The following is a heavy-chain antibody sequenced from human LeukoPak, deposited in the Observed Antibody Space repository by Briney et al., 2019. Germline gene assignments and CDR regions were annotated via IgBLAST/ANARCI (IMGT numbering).Heavy chain of an antibody. Sequence: TSETLSLTCTVSGDSISSYDWSWIRHPAGEGLEWIGRIYSSGSRNYSPSLTSRVTMSLDTTKIKLSAKLNSVTSADTALYYFSIEANCGGDCSSWGAFDIWGQGTLVTVSS. CDR3: SIEANCGGDCSSWGAFDI. CDR2: IYSSGSR. D-gene: IGHD2-21*02. J-gene: IGHJ3*02. CDR1: GDSISSYD. V-gene: IGHV4-4*07.